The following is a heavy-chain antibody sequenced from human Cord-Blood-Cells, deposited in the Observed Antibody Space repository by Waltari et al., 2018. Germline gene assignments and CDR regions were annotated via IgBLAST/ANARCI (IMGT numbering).Heavy chain of an antibody. CDR1: GYTFTSYA. V-gene: IGHV1-3*01. CDR3: ARDQYDSSGYYYY. Sequence: QVQLVQSGAEVKKPGASVKVSCKASGYTFTSYAMHWVRQAPGQRLEWMGWINAVNGNTKYSQKFQGRVTITRDTSASTAYMELSSLRSEDTAVYYCARDQYDSSGYYYYWGQGTLVTVSS. D-gene: IGHD3-22*01. CDR2: INAVNGNT. J-gene: IGHJ4*02.